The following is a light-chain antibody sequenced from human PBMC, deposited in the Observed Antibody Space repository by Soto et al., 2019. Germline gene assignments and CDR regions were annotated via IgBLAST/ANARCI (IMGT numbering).Light chain of an antibody. V-gene: IGKV1-39*01. J-gene: IGKJ2*01. CDR1: QPITTS. CDR3: QQSYSTPYT. CDR2: RAS. Sequence: DIQMTQSPSSLSASVGDRVTITCRASQPITTSLTCYQQKPGKAPNLLIYRASTLQSGVPSRFSGSGSGTDFTLTISSLQPEDFATYYCQQSYSTPYTFGQGTKLEIK.